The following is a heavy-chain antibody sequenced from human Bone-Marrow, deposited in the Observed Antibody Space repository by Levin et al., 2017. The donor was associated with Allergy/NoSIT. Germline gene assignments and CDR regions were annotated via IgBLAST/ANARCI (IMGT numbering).Heavy chain of an antibody. CDR3: AYSPRGDFAPHY. CDR2: IYWDDDK. CDR1: SLTTSGVS. D-gene: IGHD2-21*02. J-gene: IGHJ4*02. Sequence: SLTTSGVSVGWIRQPPGKALEWLALIYWDDDKRYSPSLKSRLTITTDTSKNQVVLTVTNMDPVDTATYFCAYSPRGDFAPHYWGQGTLVTVPS. V-gene: IGHV2-5*02.